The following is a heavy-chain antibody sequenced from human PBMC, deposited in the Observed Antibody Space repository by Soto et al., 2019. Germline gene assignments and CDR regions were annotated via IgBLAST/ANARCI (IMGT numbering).Heavy chain of an antibody. Sequence: ASVKVSCKASGGTFSSYTISWVRQAPGQGLEWMGRIIPILGIANYAQKFQGRVTITADKSTSTAYMELSSLRSEDTAVYYCASGSDDYYYGMDVWGQGTTVTVS. CDR3: ASGSDDYYYGMDV. J-gene: IGHJ6*02. CDR2: IIPILGIA. V-gene: IGHV1-69*02. CDR1: GGTFSSYT. D-gene: IGHD1-26*01.